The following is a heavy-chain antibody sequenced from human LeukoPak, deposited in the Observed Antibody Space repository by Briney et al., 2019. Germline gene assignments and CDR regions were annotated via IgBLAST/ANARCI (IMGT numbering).Heavy chain of an antibody. CDR3: VGEAAGGYRFDY. D-gene: IGHD6-13*01. Sequence: SETLSLTCSVSGGSISSYYWSWIRQPPGKGLEWIGYIYYSGSTNYNPSLKSRVTISVDTSKNQFSLKLSSVTAADTAVYFCVGEAAGGYRFDYWGQGTLVTVSS. CDR1: GGSISSYY. CDR2: IYYSGST. J-gene: IGHJ4*02. V-gene: IGHV4-59*12.